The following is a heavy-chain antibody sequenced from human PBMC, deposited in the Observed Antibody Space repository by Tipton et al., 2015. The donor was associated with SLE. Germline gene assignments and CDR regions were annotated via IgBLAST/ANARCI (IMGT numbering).Heavy chain of an antibody. CDR2: IRYDGSNK. V-gene: IGHV3-30*02. J-gene: IGHJ3*02. Sequence: QLVQSGGGVVQPGGSLRLSCAASGFTFSSYGMHWVRQAPGKGLEWVAFIRYDGSNKYYADSVKGRFTISRDNSKNTLYLQMNSLRAEDTTVYSSGWTHAFDIWGQGTMVTVSS. D-gene: IGHD3/OR15-3a*01. CDR1: GFTFSSYG. CDR3: GWTHAFDI.